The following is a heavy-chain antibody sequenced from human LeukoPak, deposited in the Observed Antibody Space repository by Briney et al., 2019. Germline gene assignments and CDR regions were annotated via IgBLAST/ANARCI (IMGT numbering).Heavy chain of an antibody. V-gene: IGHV3-21*01. CDR1: GYTFSSYS. D-gene: IGHD3-22*01. J-gene: IGHJ4*02. CDR2: ISVRSNYI. Sequence: AGGSLRLSCAASGYTFSSYSINWVRQAPGKGLEWVSSISVRSNYIYYADSVRGRFSISRDDARDSLYLQMNNLRAEDTAVYYCVRLRRNSDTSGYYYYYDYWGQGTLVTVSS. CDR3: VRLRRNSDTSGYYYYYDY.